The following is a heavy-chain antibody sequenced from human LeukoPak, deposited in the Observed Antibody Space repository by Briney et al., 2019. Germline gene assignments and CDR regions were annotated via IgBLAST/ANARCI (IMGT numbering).Heavy chain of an antibody. CDR1: GGSISSYF. J-gene: IGHJ4*02. CDR2: IYNSGST. CDR3: ARSVGATGDFDY. D-gene: IGHD1-26*01. V-gene: IGHV4-59*01. Sequence: SETLSLTCTVSGGSISSYFWSWIRQPPGKGLEWIGYIYNSGSTNYNPSLKSRVTISVDTSKNQFSLKLSSVTAADTAVYYCARSVGATGDFDYWGQGTLVTVSS.